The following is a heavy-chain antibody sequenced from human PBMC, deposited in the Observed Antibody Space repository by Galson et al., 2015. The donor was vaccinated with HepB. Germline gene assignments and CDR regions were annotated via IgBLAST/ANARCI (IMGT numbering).Heavy chain of an antibody. CDR3: ARDLLLWFGELLSGSYYYYGMDV. CDR1: GFTFSSYS. J-gene: IGHJ6*02. V-gene: IGHV3-21*01. CDR2: ISSSSSYI. Sequence: SLRLSCAASGFTFSSYSMNWVRQAPGKGLEWVSSISSSSSYIYYADSVKGRFTISRDNAKNSLYLQMNSLRAEDTAVYYCARDLLLWFGELLSGSYYYYGMDVWGQGTTVTVSS. D-gene: IGHD3-10*01.